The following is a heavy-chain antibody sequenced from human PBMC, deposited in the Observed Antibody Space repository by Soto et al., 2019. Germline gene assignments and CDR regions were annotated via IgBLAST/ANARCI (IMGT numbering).Heavy chain of an antibody. V-gene: IGHV1-8*01. CDR1: GYTFTSYD. Sequence: ASVKVSCKASGYTFTSYDINWVRQATGQGLEWMGWMNPNSGNTGYAQKFQGRVTMTRNTSISTAYMELSSLRSEDTAVYYCARVIIRSGGSCPGYWGQGTLVTVSS. J-gene: IGHJ4*02. CDR2: MNPNSGNT. CDR3: ARVIIRSGGSCPGY. D-gene: IGHD2-15*01.